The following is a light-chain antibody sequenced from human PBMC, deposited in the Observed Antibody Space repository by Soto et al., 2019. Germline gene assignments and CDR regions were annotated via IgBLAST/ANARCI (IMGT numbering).Light chain of an antibody. J-gene: IGLJ2*01. Sequence: QSVLTQTASVSGSPGQSITISCTGTNSDIGAFDYVSWYQHHPGKAPRLLIYDVNNWPSGVSDRFSGSKSGNTASLTISGLQAEDEAVYYCSSYTTTTPVVFGGGTKVTVL. V-gene: IGLV2-14*03. CDR1: NSDIGAFDY. CDR2: DVN. CDR3: SSYTTTTPVV.